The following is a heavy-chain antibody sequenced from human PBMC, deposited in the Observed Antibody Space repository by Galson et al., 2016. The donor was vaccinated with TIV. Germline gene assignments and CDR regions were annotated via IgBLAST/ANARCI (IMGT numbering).Heavy chain of an antibody. CDR3: ATVAWFPGLSLDN. Sequence: SVKVSCKVSGNSLTELVLHWVRQAPGKGLEWMGGFDPEVSKTVYAQRFQGRVTVTADTYRDTAYMELGSLRIEDTAVYYCATVAWFPGLSLDNWGQGTLGTVSS. CDR2: FDPEVSKT. D-gene: IGHD2/OR15-2a*01. V-gene: IGHV1-24*01. CDR1: GNSLTELV. J-gene: IGHJ4*02.